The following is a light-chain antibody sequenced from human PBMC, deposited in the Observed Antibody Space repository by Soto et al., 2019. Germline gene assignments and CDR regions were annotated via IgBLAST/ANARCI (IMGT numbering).Light chain of an antibody. V-gene: IGLV2-18*02. Sequence: QSVLTQPPSVSGSPGQSVAISCTGISSDVGTYDRVSWYQQPPGTAPKLIIYEVSDRPSGVPDRFSGSKSGNTASLTISGLQAEDEADYYCSSFTSDTTRVFGGGTKLTVL. J-gene: IGLJ2*01. CDR3: SSFTSDTTRV. CDR2: EVS. CDR1: SSDVGTYDR.